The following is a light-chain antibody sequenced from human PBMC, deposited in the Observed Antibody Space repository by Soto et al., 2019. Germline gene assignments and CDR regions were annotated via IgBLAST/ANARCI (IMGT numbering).Light chain of an antibody. V-gene: IGLV1-40*01. J-gene: IGLJ2*01. CDR1: SSNIGAGYD. CDR3: QSYDSSRVV. CDR2: GNS. Sequence: QSVLTQPPSVSGAPGQRVTISCTGSSSNIGAGYDVHWYQQLPGTAPKLLIYGNSNRPSGVPDRFSGSKSGTSASLAITGLQAEDEADYYCQSYDSSRVVFGGGTKSPS.